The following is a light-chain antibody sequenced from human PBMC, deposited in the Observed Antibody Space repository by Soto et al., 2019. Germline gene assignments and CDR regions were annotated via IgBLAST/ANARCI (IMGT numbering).Light chain of an antibody. CDR2: NSH. CDR3: AAWDASLNGYV. V-gene: IGLV1-44*01. Sequence: QSVLTQPPSASGTPGQRVTISCSGSSSNIGSKTVNWYQQLPGTVPKLLIYNSHQRPSGVPDRSSGSKSGTSASLAISGLQSEDEADYYCAAWDASLNGYVFGTGTKVTVL. CDR1: SSNIGSKT. J-gene: IGLJ1*01.